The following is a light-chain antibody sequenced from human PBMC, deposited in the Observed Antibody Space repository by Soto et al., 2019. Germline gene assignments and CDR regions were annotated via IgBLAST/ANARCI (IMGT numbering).Light chain of an antibody. J-gene: IGKJ1*01. Sequence: EKVMTQSQPTLSMSPGERATLSCRASQSVSNFLAWYQQKPGQAPRLLIYGASTRATGVPARFSGSGSGTEFTLTISSLQSEDFAVYYCQQYSNWPPWTFGQGTKVEVK. CDR1: QSVSNF. CDR2: GAS. V-gene: IGKV3-15*01. CDR3: QQYSNWPPWT.